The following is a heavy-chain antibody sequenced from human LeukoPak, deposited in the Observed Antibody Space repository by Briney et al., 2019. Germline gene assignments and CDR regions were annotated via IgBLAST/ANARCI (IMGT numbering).Heavy chain of an antibody. CDR2: ISSSSSTI. D-gene: IGHD3-22*01. CDR3: ARGSTYYDSSGRVPFDY. Sequence: GGSLRLSCAASGFTFNNAWMNWVRQAPGKGLEWVSYISSSSSTIYYADSVKGRFTISRDNAKNSLYLQMNSLRAEDTAVYYCARGSTYYDSSGRVPFDYWGQGTLVTVSS. CDR1: GFTFNNAW. J-gene: IGHJ4*02. V-gene: IGHV3-48*01.